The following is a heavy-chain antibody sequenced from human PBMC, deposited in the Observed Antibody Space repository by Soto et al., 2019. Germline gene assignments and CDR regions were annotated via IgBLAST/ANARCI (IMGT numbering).Heavy chain of an antibody. V-gene: IGHV3-23*01. D-gene: IGHD4-17*01. CDR2: TSGSGGST. J-gene: IGHJ4*02. Sequence: EVQLLESGGGLVQPGGSLRLSCAASGFTFSSYAMSWVRQAPGKGLEWVSATSGSGGSTYYADSVKGRFTISRDNSKNTLYLQMNSLRAEDTAVYYCAKDLTVTTYWFDYWGQGTLVTVSS. CDR3: AKDLTVTTYWFDY. CDR1: GFTFSSYA.